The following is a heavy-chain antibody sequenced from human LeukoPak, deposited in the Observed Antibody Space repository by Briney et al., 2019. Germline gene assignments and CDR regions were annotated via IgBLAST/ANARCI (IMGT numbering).Heavy chain of an antibody. CDR3: AKHSGYDYDPFDY. J-gene: IGHJ4*02. CDR2: IWYDGSNK. D-gene: IGHD5-12*01. Sequence: GGSLRLSCAASGFTFSSYGMHWVRQAPGKGLEWVAVIWYDGSNKYYADSVKGRFTISRDNSKNTLYLQMNSLRAEDTAVYYCAKHSGYDYDPFDYWGQGTLVTGSS. V-gene: IGHV3-33*06. CDR1: GFTFSSYG.